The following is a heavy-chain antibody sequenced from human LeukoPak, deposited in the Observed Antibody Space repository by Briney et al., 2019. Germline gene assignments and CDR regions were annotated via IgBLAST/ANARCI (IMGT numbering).Heavy chain of an antibody. V-gene: IGHV3-21*01. Sequence: GGSLRLSCAASGFTFSSYAMNWIRQAPGKGLEWVSSISSSGTYIYYADLVEGRFTISRDNAKNSLYLQMNSLRAEDKAVYFCARGVGNYRYYFDYWGQGTLVTVSS. D-gene: IGHD3-22*01. CDR3: ARGVGNYRYYFDY. CDR1: GFTFSSYA. CDR2: ISSSGTYI. J-gene: IGHJ4*02.